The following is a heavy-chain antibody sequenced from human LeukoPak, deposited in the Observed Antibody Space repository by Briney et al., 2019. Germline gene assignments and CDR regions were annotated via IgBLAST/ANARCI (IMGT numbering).Heavy chain of an antibody. Sequence: GGSLRLSCAASGFTFSSYSMNWVRQAPGKGLEWVSYISDGSSTIYYADSVRGRFTISRDNAKNSLYLQINSLRDEDTAVYYCARETVGLDYWGQGTLVTVSS. J-gene: IGHJ4*02. CDR2: ISDGSSTI. CDR3: ARETVGLDY. V-gene: IGHV3-48*02. D-gene: IGHD4-23*01. CDR1: GFTFSSYS.